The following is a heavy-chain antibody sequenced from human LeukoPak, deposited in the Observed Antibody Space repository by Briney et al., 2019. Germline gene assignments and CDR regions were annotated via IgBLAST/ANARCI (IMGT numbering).Heavy chain of an antibody. CDR3: TTRRNPYYCGSGTYSYYFDY. V-gene: IGHV3-15*01. J-gene: IGHJ4*02. D-gene: IGHD3-10*01. Sequence: GGSLRLSCAASGFTFTDAWMTWVRQAPGQGLEWVGRIKSKIDGGTTDYAAPVKGRFAISRDDSENTLYLEMNSLKTEDTAVYYCTTRRNPYYCGSGTYSYYFDYWGQGTPVTVSS. CDR1: GFTFTDAW. CDR2: IKSKIDGGTT.